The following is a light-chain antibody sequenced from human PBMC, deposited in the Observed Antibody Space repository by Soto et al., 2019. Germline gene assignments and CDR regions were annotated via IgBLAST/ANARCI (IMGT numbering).Light chain of an antibody. J-gene: IGKJ1*01. CDR3: QQSYSTPWT. CDR1: QSISSY. V-gene: IGKV1-39*01. CDR2: AAS. Sequence: DIQMTQSPSSLSASVGDRVTITCRASQSISSYLNWYQQKPGKAPKLLIYAASSLQSGVPSRFSGSGSGTDFTLTISSLQPEDCGTYYCQQSYSTPWTFGQGTKVEIK.